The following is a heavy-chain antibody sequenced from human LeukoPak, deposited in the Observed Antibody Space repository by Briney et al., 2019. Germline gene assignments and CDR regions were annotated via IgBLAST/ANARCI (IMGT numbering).Heavy chain of an antibody. D-gene: IGHD3-10*01. CDR3: ARVSGSYYFDY. CDR2: ISSSGSTI. V-gene: IGHV3-48*03. J-gene: IGHJ4*02. CDR1: GFTFSSYE. Sequence: PGGSLRLSCAASGFTFSSYEMNWVRQAPGKGLEWVSYISSSGSTIFYADSVKGRVTISRDNAKDSLYLQMTSLRDEDTAVYYCARVSGSYYFDYWGQGTLVTVSS.